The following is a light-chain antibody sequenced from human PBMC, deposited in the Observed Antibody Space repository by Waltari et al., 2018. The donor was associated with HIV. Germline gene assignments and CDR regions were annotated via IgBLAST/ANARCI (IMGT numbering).Light chain of an antibody. CDR3: QQDSRWPPTWT. V-gene: IGKV3-15*01. CDR1: ENIRNN. Sequence: EVVMTQSPGTLSVSPGERATLSCRSSENIRNNLAWYQQKPGQAPRLLFYDASARATGCPARFSGSGSGTEFTRTISGLQSEDFAIYYCQQDSRWPPTWTFGQGTKVDVK. CDR2: DAS. J-gene: IGKJ1*01.